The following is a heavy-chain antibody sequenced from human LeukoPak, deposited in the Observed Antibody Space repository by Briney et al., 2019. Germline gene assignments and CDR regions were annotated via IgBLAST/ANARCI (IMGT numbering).Heavy chain of an antibody. Sequence: GGSLRLSCAASGFTFSSYWMSWVRQAPGKGLEWVSVIYSGGSTYYADSVKGRFTISRDNSKNTLYLQMNSLRAEDTAVYYCARRYSSDKERDVWVKGTTVNITS. D-gene: IGHD6-25*01. V-gene: IGHV3-66*04. CDR1: GFTFSSYW. CDR2: IYSGGST. J-gene: IGHJ6*03. CDR3: ARRYSSDKERDV.